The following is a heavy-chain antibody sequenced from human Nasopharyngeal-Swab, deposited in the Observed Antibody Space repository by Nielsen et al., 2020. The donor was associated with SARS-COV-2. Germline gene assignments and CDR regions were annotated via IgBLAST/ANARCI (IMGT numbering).Heavy chain of an antibody. Sequence: ASVKVSCKASGYTFTSYGTSWVRQAPGQGLEWMGWISAYNGNTNYSQKLQGRVTMTTDTSTSTAYMELRSLRSDDTAVYYCARDNDSYGYDYWGQGTLVTVSS. CDR1: GYTFTSYG. J-gene: IGHJ4*02. CDR2: ISAYNGNT. D-gene: IGHD5-18*01. CDR3: ARDNDSYGYDY. V-gene: IGHV1-18*01.